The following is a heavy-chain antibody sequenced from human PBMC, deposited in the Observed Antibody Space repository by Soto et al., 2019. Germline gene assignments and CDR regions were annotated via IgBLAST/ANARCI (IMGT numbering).Heavy chain of an antibody. V-gene: IGHV1-3*01. J-gene: IGHJ4*02. CDR2: INAGNGNT. CDR3: ARSIVVVTALDY. D-gene: IGHD2-21*02. CDR1: GYTFTTYA. Sequence: ASVKVSCKASGYTFTTYAMHWVRQAPGQRLEWMGWINAGNGNTKYSQKFQGRVTITRDTSASTAYMELSSLRSEDTAVYYCARSIVVVTALDYWGQGTLVTVS.